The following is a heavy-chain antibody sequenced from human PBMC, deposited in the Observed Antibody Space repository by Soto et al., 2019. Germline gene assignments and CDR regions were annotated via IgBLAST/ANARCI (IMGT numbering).Heavy chain of an antibody. CDR2: IKHDTSEA. CDR1: GFKFSDYW. V-gene: IGHV3-7*03. J-gene: IGHJ3*02. CDR3: AKDLLQADAFDI. Sequence: PGGSLRLSCAASGFKFSDYWMSWVRQAPGKGLEWVGNIKHDTSEAHYADSVKGRFTITRDNIKNFLFLQMNGLRSDDTASYYCAKDLLQADAFDIWGQGTMVTVSS. D-gene: IGHD2-21*01.